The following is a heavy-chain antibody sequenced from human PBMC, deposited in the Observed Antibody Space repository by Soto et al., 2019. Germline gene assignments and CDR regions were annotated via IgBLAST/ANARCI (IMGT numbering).Heavy chain of an antibody. J-gene: IGHJ4*02. V-gene: IGHV4-39*01. D-gene: IGHD3-22*01. Sequence: PSETLSLTCTVSGGSIISSSYYWGWIRQPPGKGLEWIGNIYYWGSTYSSPSLKGRVTISVDTSKNQFSLKLSSVTDADTAVYYCARQPISMIVEVGDYWGQGILVTVS. CDR1: GGSIISSSYY. CDR2: IYYWGST. CDR3: ARQPISMIVEVGDY.